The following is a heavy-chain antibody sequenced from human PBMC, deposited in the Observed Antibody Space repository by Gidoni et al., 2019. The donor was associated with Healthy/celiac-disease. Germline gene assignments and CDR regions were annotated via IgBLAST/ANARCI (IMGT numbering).Heavy chain of an antibody. D-gene: IGHD2-15*01. CDR1: GFTVSNAG. J-gene: IGHJ4*02. Sequence: EVQLVESGGGLVKPGGSLRLSCAASGFTVSNAGMNWVRQAPGKGLEWVGRITSKPDGGTTDYAAPVKGRFTISRDDSKNTLYLQMNSLKTEDTAVYYCTTGIDYWGQGTLVTVSS. V-gene: IGHV3-15*07. CDR2: ITSKPDGGTT. CDR3: TTGIDY.